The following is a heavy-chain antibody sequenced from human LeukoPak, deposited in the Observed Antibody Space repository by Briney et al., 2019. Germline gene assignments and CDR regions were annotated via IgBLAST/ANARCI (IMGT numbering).Heavy chain of an antibody. D-gene: IGHD2/OR15-2a*01. Sequence: GGSLRLSCSASVFTFSSYAMHWVRQAPGKGLEYVSGISSNGGSTYYADSVKGRFTISRDNSKNTLYLQMSSLRAEDTAVYYCVKYWNWAAFDYWGQGTLVTVSS. CDR2: ISSNGGST. J-gene: IGHJ4*02. CDR1: VFTFSSYA. CDR3: VKYWNWAAFDY. V-gene: IGHV3-64D*09.